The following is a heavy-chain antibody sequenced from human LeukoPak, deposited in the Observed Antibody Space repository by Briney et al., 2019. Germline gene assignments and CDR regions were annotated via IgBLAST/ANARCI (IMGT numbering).Heavy chain of an antibody. CDR2: IYYSGST. J-gene: IGHJ6*02. V-gene: IGHV4-59*08. CDR1: GGSISSYY. D-gene: IGHD1-14*01. Sequence: PSETLSLTCTVSGGSISSYYWSWIRQPPGKGLEWIGYIYYSGSTNYNPSLKSRVTISVDTSKNQFSLKLSSVTAADTAVYYCARHLKADPTIYYYGMDVWGQGTTVTVSS. CDR3: ARHLKADPTIYYYGMDV.